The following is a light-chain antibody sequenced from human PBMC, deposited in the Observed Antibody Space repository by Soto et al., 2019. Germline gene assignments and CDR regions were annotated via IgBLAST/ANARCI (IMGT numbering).Light chain of an antibody. CDR1: QSVTTNS. Sequence: EIVLTQSPGTLSLSPGERATLSCRASQSVTTNSLAWYQQKRGQAPRLLIYDESTRATGVPDRFSGSGSGKDFTLTISRLEPEEFAVYYCQHYRDSSTFGQGTKVDIK. J-gene: IGKJ1*01. CDR2: DES. V-gene: IGKV3-20*01. CDR3: QHYRDSST.